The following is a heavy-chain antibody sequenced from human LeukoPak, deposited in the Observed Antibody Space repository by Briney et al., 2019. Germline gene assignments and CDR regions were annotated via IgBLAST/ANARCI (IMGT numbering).Heavy chain of an antibody. Sequence: SETLSLTCTISGGSVSDYYWSWIRQSPGKGLEWIGYIYYTGSTTYNPSLKSRVTISADTTKNQFSLKLSSVTAADTAVYYCASRKLGNDYWGQGTLVTVSS. D-gene: IGHD7-27*01. J-gene: IGHJ4*02. CDR2: IYYTGST. V-gene: IGHV4-59*02. CDR3: ASRKLGNDY. CDR1: GGSVSDYY.